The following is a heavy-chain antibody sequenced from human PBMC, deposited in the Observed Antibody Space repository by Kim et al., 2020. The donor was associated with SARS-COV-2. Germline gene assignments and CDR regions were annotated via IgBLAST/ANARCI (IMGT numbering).Heavy chain of an antibody. Sequence: GGSLRLSCAASGFTFSSYWMSWVRQAPGKGLEWVANIKQDGSEKYYVDSVKGRFTISRDNAKNSLYLQMNSLRAEDTAVYYCARPLVAAVYSPVDYWGQGTLVTVSS. J-gene: IGHJ4*02. CDR2: IKQDGSEK. CDR3: ARPLVAAVYSPVDY. CDR1: GFTFSSYW. D-gene: IGHD2-15*01. V-gene: IGHV3-7*01.